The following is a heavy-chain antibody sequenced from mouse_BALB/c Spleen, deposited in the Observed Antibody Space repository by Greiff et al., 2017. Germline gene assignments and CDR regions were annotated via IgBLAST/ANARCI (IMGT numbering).Heavy chain of an antibody. CDR1: GFTFSSFG. CDR3: AREGLLRRSAMDY. Sequence: EVQRVESGGGLVQPGGSRKLSCAASGFTFSSFGMHWVRQAPEKELEWVAYISSGSSTIYYADTVKGRFTISRDNPKNTLFLQMTSLRSEDTAMYYCAREGLLRRSAMDYWGQGTSVTVSS. J-gene: IGHJ4*01. D-gene: IGHD2-3*01. V-gene: IGHV5-17*02. CDR2: ISSGSSTI.